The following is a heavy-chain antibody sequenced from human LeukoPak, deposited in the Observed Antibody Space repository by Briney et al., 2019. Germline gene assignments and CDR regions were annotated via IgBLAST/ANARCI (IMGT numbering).Heavy chain of an antibody. CDR2: MCGSAGCT. D-gene: IGHD3-22*01. CDR3: ARDRPNYHESNGHYNERDGDH. J-gene: IGHJ5*02. Sequence: GGSLRHSCAASGVTLNIYATSWVRLAPGKGLQWVASMCGSAGCTFYTDSVKGRFTISRDNSNNTLFLEMNSLRAEDTSIYYCARDRPNYHESNGHYNERDGDHWGQGTLVTVSS. V-gene: IGHV3-23*01. CDR1: GVTLNIYA.